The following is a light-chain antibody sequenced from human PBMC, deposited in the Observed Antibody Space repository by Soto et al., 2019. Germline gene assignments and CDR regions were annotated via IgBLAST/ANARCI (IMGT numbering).Light chain of an antibody. Sequence: QSVLTQPASVSGSPGQSITISCTGTSSDVGNYDYVSWYQQYPGKAPKLMIYAVSRRPSGVSNRFSGSKSGNTASPTISGXXXXXXXDXYCTSYTPSSTYVFGTGTKLTVL. J-gene: IGLJ1*01. V-gene: IGLV2-14*03. CDR2: AVS. CDR1: SSDVGNYDY. CDR3: TSYTPSSTYV.